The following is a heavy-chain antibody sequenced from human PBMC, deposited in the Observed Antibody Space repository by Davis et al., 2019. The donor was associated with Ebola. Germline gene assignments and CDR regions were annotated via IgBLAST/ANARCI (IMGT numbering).Heavy chain of an antibody. CDR2: ISAGGNT. J-gene: IGHJ4*02. D-gene: IGHD3-10*01. V-gene: IGHV3-53*01. Sequence: GESLKISCAASGFTVSSYYMSWIRQAPGKGLEWVSVISAGGNTNYADSVQGRFTISRDISKATVYLQMNSLRVDDTAVYYCAREKRLRGVIFDYWGQGTLVTVSS. CDR1: GFTVSSYY. CDR3: AREKRLRGVIFDY.